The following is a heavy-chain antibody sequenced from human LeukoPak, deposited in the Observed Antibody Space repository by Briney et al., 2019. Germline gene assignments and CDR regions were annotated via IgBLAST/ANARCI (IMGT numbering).Heavy chain of an antibody. D-gene: IGHD3-10*01. CDR3: AREGTITMVRGVIISGWFDP. Sequence: ASVKVSCKASGYTFTSYDINWVRQATGQGLEWMGWMNPNSGNTGYAQKFHGRVTITRNTSISTAYIELSSLRSEDTTVYYCAREGTITMVRGVIISGWFDPWGQGTLVTVSS. J-gene: IGHJ5*02. V-gene: IGHV1-8*01. CDR1: GYTFTSYD. CDR2: MNPNSGNT.